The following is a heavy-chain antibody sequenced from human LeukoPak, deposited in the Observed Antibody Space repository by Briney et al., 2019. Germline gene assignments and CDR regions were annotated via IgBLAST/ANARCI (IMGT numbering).Heavy chain of an antibody. D-gene: IGHD3-22*01. CDR2: ISSSGSTI. Sequence: GGSLRLSCAASGFTFSDYYMSWIRQAPGKGLEWISYISSSGSTIYYADSVKGRFTISRDNAKNSLYLQMNSLRAEDTAVYYCARSADSSGYAKFDYWGQGTLVTVSS. J-gene: IGHJ4*02. CDR1: GFTFSDYY. V-gene: IGHV3-11*04. CDR3: ARSADSSGYAKFDY.